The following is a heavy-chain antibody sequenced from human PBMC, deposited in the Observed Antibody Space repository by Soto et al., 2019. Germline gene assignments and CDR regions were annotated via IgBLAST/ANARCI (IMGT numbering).Heavy chain of an antibody. Sequence: QVQLQESGPGLVKASETLSLTCTVSGGSISSYYWSWIRQPPGKTLEWIGYINYSGSTNYNPSLKSRVTISVDTSTNQFSLKLSSVTAADTAMYYCARGGTYSRLIIGDWFDPWGQGTLVTVSS. V-gene: IGHV4-59*01. J-gene: IGHJ5*02. CDR2: INYSGST. CDR3: ARGGTYSRLIIGDWFDP. D-gene: IGHD3-16*01. CDR1: GGSISSYY.